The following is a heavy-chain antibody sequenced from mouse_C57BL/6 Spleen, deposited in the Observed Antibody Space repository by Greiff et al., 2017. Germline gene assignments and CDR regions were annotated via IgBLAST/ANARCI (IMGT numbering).Heavy chain of an antibody. CDR3: ARDLGGTGAMDY. Sequence: EVKLMESEGGLVQPGSSMKLSCTASGFTFSDYYMAWVRQVPEKGLEWVANINYDGSSTYYLDSLKSRFIISRDNAKNILYLQMSSLKSEDTATYYCARDLGGTGAMDYWGQGTSVTVSS. J-gene: IGHJ4*01. V-gene: IGHV5-16*01. CDR2: INYDGSST. CDR1: GFTFSDYY. D-gene: IGHD1-1*02.